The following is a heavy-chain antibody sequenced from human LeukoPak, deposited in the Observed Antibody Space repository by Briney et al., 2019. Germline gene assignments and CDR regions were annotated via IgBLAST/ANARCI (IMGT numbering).Heavy chain of an antibody. CDR1: GFTFSSYA. CDR3: AKYCSGGSCYGILDY. V-gene: IGHV3-23*01. D-gene: IGHD2-15*01. CDR2: ISGSGGST. J-gene: IGHJ4*02. Sequence: PGGSLRLSCAASGFTFSSYAMSWVRQAPGKGLEWVSAISGSGGSTYYADSVKGRFTISRDNSKNTLYLQMNSLRAEDTAVYYCAKYCSGGSCYGILDYWGQGTLVTASS.